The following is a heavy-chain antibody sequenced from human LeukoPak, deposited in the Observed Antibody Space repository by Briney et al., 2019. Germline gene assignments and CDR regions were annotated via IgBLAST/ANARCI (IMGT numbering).Heavy chain of an antibody. V-gene: IGHV3-23*01. Sequence: PSGGSLRLSCAASGFTFSGYAMSWVRQAPGKGLEWVSAISDSGGSTYYADSVRGRFTISRDNSKNTLYLQMNSLRAEDTAVYYCAKKPGGRYPFDYWGQGTLVTVSS. CDR1: GFTFSGYA. CDR2: ISDSGGST. J-gene: IGHJ4*02. CDR3: AKKPGGRYPFDY. D-gene: IGHD1-26*01.